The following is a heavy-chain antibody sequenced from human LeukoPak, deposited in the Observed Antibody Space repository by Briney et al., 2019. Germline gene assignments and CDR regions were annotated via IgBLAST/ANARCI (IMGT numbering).Heavy chain of an antibody. V-gene: IGHV3-20*04. J-gene: IGHJ4*02. D-gene: IGHD2-8*01. CDR1: GFTFGDYD. CDR2: IKWNGGST. CDR3: ARGLTLQWGNY. Sequence: PGGSLRLSCAASGFTFGDYDMSWVRQAPGKGLEWVSSIKWNGGSTGYADSVKGRFTISRDNAKNSLYLQMNSLRAEDTAVYYCARGLTLQWGNYWGQGTLVTVSS.